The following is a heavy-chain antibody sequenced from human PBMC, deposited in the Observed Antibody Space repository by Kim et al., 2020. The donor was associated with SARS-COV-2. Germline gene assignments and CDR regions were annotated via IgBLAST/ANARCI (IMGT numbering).Heavy chain of an antibody. CDR1: GGTFSSYA. D-gene: IGHD2-2*01. Sequence: SVKVSCKASGGTFSSYAISWVRQAPGQGLEWMGGIIPIFGTANYAQKFQGRVTITADESTSTAYMELSSLRSEDTAVYYCARVPDRGLYCSSTSCYYVGWFDPWGQGTLVTVSS. J-gene: IGHJ5*02. CDR2: IIPIFGTA. V-gene: IGHV1-69*13. CDR3: ARVPDRGLYCSSTSCYYVGWFDP.